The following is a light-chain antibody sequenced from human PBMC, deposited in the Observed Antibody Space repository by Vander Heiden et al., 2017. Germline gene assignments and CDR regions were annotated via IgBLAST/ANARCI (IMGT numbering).Light chain of an antibody. J-gene: IGLJ1*01. CDR2: EVS. V-gene: IGLV2-8*01. Sequence: QSALTQPPSASGSPGQSVTISCTGASSDVGTYNSVSLYQQHPGKAPKLMIYEVSKRPSGVPDRFSGSKSGNTASLTVSGLQPEDEADYYCSSYAGSNTYVFGTGTKVTVL. CDR3: SSYAGSNTYV. CDR1: SSDVGTYNS.